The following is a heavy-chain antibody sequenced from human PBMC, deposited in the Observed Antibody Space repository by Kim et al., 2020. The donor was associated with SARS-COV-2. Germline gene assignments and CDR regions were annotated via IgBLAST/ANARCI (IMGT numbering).Heavy chain of an antibody. J-gene: IGHJ4*02. D-gene: IGHD1-1*01. V-gene: IGHV1-3*01. CDR3: ARDGTTRNGGYYFDY. Sequence: QKIRGRVTITRDTSASTVYMELSSLRSEDTAVYYCARDGTTRNGGYYFDYWGQGALVTVSS.